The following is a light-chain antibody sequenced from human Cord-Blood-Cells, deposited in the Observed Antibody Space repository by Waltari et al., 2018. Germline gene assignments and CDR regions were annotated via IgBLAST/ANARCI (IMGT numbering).Light chain of an antibody. V-gene: IGLV2-14*01. CDR3: SSYTSSSTLV. CDR2: DVS. CDR1: SRDVGGYNY. Sequence: QSALTQPASVSGSPGQSITISCTGTSRDVGGYNYVSWYQQHPGKAPKLMIYDVSKRPSGVSNRFSGSKSDNTASLTISGLQAEDEADYYCSSYTSSSTLVFGGGTKLTVL. J-gene: IGLJ3*02.